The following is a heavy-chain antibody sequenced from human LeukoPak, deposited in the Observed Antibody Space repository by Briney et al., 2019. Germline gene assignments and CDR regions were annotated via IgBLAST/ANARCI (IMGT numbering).Heavy chain of an antibody. J-gene: IGHJ4*02. V-gene: IGHV3-23*01. Sequence: GGSLRLSCAASGFTFSSYAMSWVRQAPGKGLEWASAISGSGGSTYYADSVKGRFTISRDNSKNTLYLQMNSLRAEDTAVYYCAKDRWYSSSWYDYWGQGTLVTVSS. D-gene: IGHD6-13*01. CDR2: ISGSGGST. CDR1: GFTFSSYA. CDR3: AKDRWYSSSWYDY.